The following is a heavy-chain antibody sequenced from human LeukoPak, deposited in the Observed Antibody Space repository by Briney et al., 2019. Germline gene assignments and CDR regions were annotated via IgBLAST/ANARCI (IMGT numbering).Heavy chain of an antibody. CDR2: ISGNGGHT. V-gene: IGHV3-23*01. Sequence: PGGSLRLSCAASGFTFSNYAMSWVRQAPGKGLEWVSTISGNGGHTYYADSVKGRFTTSRDNSKNTLYLRMNSLRAEDTAIYYCAKEGDSGWALKNFDYWGQGTLVTVSS. CDR3: AKEGDSGWALKNFDY. CDR1: GFTFSNYA. J-gene: IGHJ4*02. D-gene: IGHD6-19*01.